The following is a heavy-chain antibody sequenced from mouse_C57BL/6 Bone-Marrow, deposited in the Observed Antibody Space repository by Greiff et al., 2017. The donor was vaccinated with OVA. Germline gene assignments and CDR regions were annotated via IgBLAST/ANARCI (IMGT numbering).Heavy chain of an antibody. CDR1: GYSITSGYY. Sequence: VQLQQSGPGLVKPSQSLSLTCSVTGYSITSGYYWNWIRQFPGNKLEWMGYISYDGSNNYNPSLKNRISITRDTSKNQFFLKLNSVTTEDTATYYCARGGDGYLYWYFDVWGTGTTVTVSS. CDR3: ARGGDGYLYWYFDV. D-gene: IGHD2-3*01. CDR2: ISYDGSN. V-gene: IGHV3-6*01. J-gene: IGHJ1*03.